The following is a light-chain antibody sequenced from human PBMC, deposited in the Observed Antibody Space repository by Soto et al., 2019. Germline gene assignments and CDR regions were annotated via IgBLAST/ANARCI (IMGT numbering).Light chain of an antibody. CDR1: QDISNY. CDR2: TAS. J-gene: IGKJ4*01. V-gene: IGKV1-12*01. CDR3: QQTNNVPLT. Sequence: DIQMTQSPSSVSASVGDRVTITCRASQDISNYLAWYQQKPGKAPNLLIYTASSLQSGVPSKFSGSGSGTDFTLTISSLQPEDVATYYCQQTNNVPLTFGGGTKVEIK.